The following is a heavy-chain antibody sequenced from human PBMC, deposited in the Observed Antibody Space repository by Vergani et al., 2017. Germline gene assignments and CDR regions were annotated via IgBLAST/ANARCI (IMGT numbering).Heavy chain of an antibody. V-gene: IGHV4-39*01. Sequence: QLVLEESGPGLVKPSETLSLTCTVSGGSIGGSYYYWGWLRQPPGKGLGWIGNIYHTATTYISPSLKSRVTISVDTSNNQFSLKLTSVTASDTAVYHCARLQLERRGSDEPFDFWGQGTTVTVSS. CDR1: GGSIGGSYYY. CDR3: ARLQLERRGSDEPFDF. D-gene: IGHD1-1*01. J-gene: IGHJ3*01. CDR2: IYHTATT.